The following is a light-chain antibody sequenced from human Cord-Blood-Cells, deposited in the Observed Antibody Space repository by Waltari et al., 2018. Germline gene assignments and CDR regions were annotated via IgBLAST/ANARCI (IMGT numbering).Light chain of an antibody. J-gene: IGKJ3*01. V-gene: IGKV1-27*01. Sequence: EIQMTQSPSSLSASVGDRVTITFRASQGISNYLAWYQQKPGKVPKLLIYTASTLQSGVPSRFSGSGSGTDFTLTISSLQPEDVATYYCQKYNSAPPFTFGPGTKVDIK. CDR1: QGISNY. CDR3: QKYNSAPPFT. CDR2: TAS.